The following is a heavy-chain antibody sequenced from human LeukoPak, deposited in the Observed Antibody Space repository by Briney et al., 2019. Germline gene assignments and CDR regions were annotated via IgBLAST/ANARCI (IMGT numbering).Heavy chain of an antibody. CDR2: INHSGST. V-gene: IGHV4-34*01. Sequence: SETLSLTCAVYGGSFSGYYWSWIRQPPGKGLEWIGEINHSGSTNYNPSLKSRVTISVDTSKNQFSLKLSSVTAADTAVYYCARGWTYYDFWSGYRSGGNWFDPWGQGTLVTVSS. CDR1: GGSFSGYY. D-gene: IGHD3-3*01. CDR3: ARGWTYYDFWSGYRSGGNWFDP. J-gene: IGHJ5*02.